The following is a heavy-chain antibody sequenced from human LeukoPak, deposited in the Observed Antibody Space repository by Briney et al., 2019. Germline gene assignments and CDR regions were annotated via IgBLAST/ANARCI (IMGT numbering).Heavy chain of an antibody. CDR3: AKLNADYYGSGIVDY. D-gene: IGHD3-10*01. J-gene: IGHJ4*02. CDR2: INNRGDVT. V-gene: IGHV3-23*01. Sequence: GGSLRLSCAASGSTSITYAMTWVRQAPGKGLEWVSTINNRGDVTFHADSVKGRFTISRDNSKNTLYLQMNSLRPEDTAVYYCAKLNADYYGSGIVDYWGQGILVTVSS. CDR1: GSTSITYA.